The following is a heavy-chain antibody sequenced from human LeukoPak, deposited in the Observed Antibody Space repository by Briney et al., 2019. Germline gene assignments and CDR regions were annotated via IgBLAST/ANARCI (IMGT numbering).Heavy chain of an antibody. CDR1: GFTFSSYW. Sequence: GGSLRLSCAASGFTFSSYWMSWVRQAPGKGLEWVANIKQDGSEKYYVDSVKGRFTISRDNAKNSLYLQMNSLRAEDTAVYYCARDRRFLEWFSYYYYYGMDVWGQGTTVTVSS. J-gene: IGHJ6*02. CDR2: IKQDGSEK. D-gene: IGHD3-3*01. CDR3: ARDRRFLEWFSYYYYYGMDV. V-gene: IGHV3-7*03.